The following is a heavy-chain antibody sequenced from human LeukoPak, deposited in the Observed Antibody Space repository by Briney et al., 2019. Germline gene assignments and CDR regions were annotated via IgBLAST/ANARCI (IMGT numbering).Heavy chain of an antibody. D-gene: IGHD3-9*01. J-gene: IGHJ2*01. CDR3: ARTVLRYFDWSSYWYFDL. Sequence: SETLSLTCTVSGGSISSYYWSWIRQPPGKGLEWIGYIYYSGSTNYNPSLKSRVTISVDTSKNQFSLKLSSVTAADTAVYYCARTVLRYFDWSSYWYFDLWGRGTLVTVSS. CDR1: GGSISSYY. CDR2: IYYSGST. V-gene: IGHV4-59*01.